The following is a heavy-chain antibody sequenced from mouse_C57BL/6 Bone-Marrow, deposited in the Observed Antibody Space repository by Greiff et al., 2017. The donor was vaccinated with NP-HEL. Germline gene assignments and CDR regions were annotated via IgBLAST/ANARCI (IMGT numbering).Heavy chain of an antibody. D-gene: IGHD3-2*02. CDR3: ARDSSGYVRFAY. J-gene: IGHJ3*01. CDR2: IDPSDSYT. Sequence: VKQSCKASGYTFTSYWMQWVKQRPGQGLEWIGEIDPSDSYTNYNQKFKGKATLTVDTSSSTAYMQLSSLTSEDSAVYYCARDSSGYVRFAYWGQGTLVTVSA. V-gene: IGHV1-50*01. CDR1: GYTFTSYW.